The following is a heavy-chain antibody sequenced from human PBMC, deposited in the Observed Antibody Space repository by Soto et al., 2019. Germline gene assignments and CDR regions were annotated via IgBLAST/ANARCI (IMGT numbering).Heavy chain of an antibody. Sequence: GASVKVSCKASRYTFTSYAMHLLRQSPGQRLECMLLINAGNGNTKYSQKFQGRVTITRDTSASTAYMELSSLRSEDTAVYYCARDDFWSGYYPYYYYYYMDVWGKGTTVTVSS. CDR1: RYTFTSYA. V-gene: IGHV1-3*01. CDR2: INAGNGNT. D-gene: IGHD3-3*01. CDR3: ARDDFWSGYYPYYYYYYMDV. J-gene: IGHJ6*03.